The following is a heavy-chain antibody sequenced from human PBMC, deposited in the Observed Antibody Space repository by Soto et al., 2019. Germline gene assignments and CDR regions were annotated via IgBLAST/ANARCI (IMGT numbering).Heavy chain of an antibody. CDR1: GFTLSNYA. CDR2: VSGHSRSI. J-gene: IGHJ5*02. CDR3: AKTNPPRAHTSGWNDWFDP. Sequence: DVQLLESGGGLVQPGGSLRLTCAASGFTLSNYAMSWVRQAPGKGLEWVSVVSGHSRSIYYADSVRGRFTISRDNSKNTLYLQMNSLRVEDTAVYHCAKTNPPRAHTSGWNDWFDPWGQGTLVTVSS. V-gene: IGHV3-23*01. D-gene: IGHD6-19*01.